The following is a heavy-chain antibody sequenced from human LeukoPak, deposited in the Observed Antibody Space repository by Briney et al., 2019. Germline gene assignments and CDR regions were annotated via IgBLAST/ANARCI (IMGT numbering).Heavy chain of an antibody. J-gene: IGHJ4*02. Sequence: PGGSLRLSCAASGFTFADYAMHWVRPAPGKGLEWVSGISWISGSICSADSVKGRFTISRDNAKNSLYLHMYSLGAEETALYYCALTPTYGSGSYYNSYYFDYWGQGTLVTVSS. CDR1: GFTFADYA. CDR3: ALTPTYGSGSYYNSYYFDY. D-gene: IGHD3-10*01. V-gene: IGHV3-9*01. CDR2: ISWISGSI.